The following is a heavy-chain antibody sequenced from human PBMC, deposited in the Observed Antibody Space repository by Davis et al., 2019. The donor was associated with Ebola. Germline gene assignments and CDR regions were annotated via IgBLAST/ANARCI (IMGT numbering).Heavy chain of an antibody. CDR1: GYSISSGYY. CDR2: ISYSGST. J-gene: IGHJ4*02. Sequence: SETLSLTCTVSGYSISSGYYWGWIRQPPGKGLEWIGYISYSGSTNYNPSLKGRVTISLDTSKNQFSLNLRSVTAADTAVYYCARFSAFGDYAYWGQGTLVTVSS. V-gene: IGHV4-38-2*02. CDR3: ARFSAFGDYAY. D-gene: IGHD4-17*01.